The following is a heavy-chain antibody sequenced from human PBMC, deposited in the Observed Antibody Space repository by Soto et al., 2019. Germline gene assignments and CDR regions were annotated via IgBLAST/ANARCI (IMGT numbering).Heavy chain of an antibody. D-gene: IGHD6-6*01. CDR3: ARLERGSSSAADAFDI. J-gene: IGHJ3*02. V-gene: IGHV4-31*03. CDR1: GGPISSGGYY. CDR2: IYYSGST. Sequence: SETLSLTCTVSGGPISSGGYYWSWIRQHPGKGLEWIGYIYYSGSTYYNPSLKSRVTISVDTSKNQFSLKLSSVTAADPAVYYCARLERGSSSAADAFDIWGQGTMVTVSS.